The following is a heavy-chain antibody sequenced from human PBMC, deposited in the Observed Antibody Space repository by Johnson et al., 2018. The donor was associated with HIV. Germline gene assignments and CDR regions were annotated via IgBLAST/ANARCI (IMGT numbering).Heavy chain of an antibody. CDR3: AGDSARTYYYGSGSPPSAFDI. J-gene: IGHJ3*02. V-gene: IGHV3-30*14. CDR1: GFTFSSYA. Sequence: QVQLVESGGGVVQPGRSLRLSCAASGFTFSSYAMHWVRQAPGKGLEWVAVISYDGSNKYYADSVKGRFTISRDNSKNTLYLQMNSLRAEDTGVYYCAGDSARTYYYGSGSPPSAFDIWGQGTMVTVSS. CDR2: ISYDGSNK. D-gene: IGHD3-10*01.